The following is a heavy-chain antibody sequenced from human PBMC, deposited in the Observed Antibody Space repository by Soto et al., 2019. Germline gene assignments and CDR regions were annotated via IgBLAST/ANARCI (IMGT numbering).Heavy chain of an antibody. D-gene: IGHD2-15*01. J-gene: IGHJ4*02. CDR1: GDTFTSFY. V-gene: IGHV1-46*01. CDR2: IKPSGDT. CDR3: ARVYCSGGVCYGIDY. Sequence: ASVKVSCKASGDTFTSFYIHWVRPAPGPGPGWMGIIKPSGDTSYAQKFQGRVTMTRDTSTSTVYMELSSMRSEDTAVYVCARVYCSGGVCYGIDYWGQGTLVTVSS.